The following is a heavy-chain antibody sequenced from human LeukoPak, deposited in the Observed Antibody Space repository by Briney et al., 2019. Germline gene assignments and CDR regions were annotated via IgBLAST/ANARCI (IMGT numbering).Heavy chain of an antibody. V-gene: IGHV4-39*07. J-gene: IGHJ4*02. CDR1: GGSISSSSYY. Sequence: SETLSLTCTVSGGSISSSSYYWGWIRQPPGKGQEWIGSIYYSGSTYYNPSLKSRVTISVDTSKNQFSLKLSSVTAADTAVYYCARVTGYMIEDYFDYWGQGTLVTVSS. CDR3: ARVTGYMIEDYFDY. D-gene: IGHD3-22*01. CDR2: IYYSGST.